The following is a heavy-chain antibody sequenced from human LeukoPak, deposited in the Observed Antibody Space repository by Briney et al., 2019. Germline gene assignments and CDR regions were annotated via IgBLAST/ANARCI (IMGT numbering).Heavy chain of an antibody. Sequence: GGSLRLSCAASGFTFASYAMHWVRQPPGKGLEWVTLLAYDGTNKQYADSVKGRFTISRDNSQNTVDLKMDSLRAEDTAVYYCARGGPLGDTNRFDFWGQGILVTVSS. J-gene: IGHJ4*02. D-gene: IGHD1-14*01. CDR2: LAYDGTNK. V-gene: IGHV3-30*04. CDR3: ARGGPLGDTNRFDF. CDR1: GFTFASYA.